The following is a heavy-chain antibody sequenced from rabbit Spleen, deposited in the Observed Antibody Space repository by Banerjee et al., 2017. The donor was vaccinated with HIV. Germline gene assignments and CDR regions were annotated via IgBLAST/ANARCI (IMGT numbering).Heavy chain of an antibody. D-gene: IGHD8-1*01. V-gene: IGHV1S40*01. J-gene: IGHJ4*01. CDR2: INIVTGKS. Sequence: QSLEESGGDLVKPGASLTLTCTASGFSFSSSYWICWVRQAPGKGLEWIACINIVTGKSVYASWAKGRFTFSKTSSTTVTLQMTSLTAADTATYFCARDGAGGSYFALWGPGTLVTVS. CDR1: GFSFSSSYW. CDR3: ARDGAGGSYFAL.